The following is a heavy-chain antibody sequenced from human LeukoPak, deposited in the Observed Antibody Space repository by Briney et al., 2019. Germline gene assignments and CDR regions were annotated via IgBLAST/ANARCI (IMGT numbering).Heavy chain of an antibody. D-gene: IGHD2-2*01. CDR3: ASGDIVVVPAAKPYYYYYYMDV. CDR1: GYTFTSYG. J-gene: IGHJ6*03. Sequence: ASVKVSCKASGYTFTSYGISWVRQAPGQGLEWMGWISAYNGNTNYAQKLQGRVTMTTDTSTSTAYMELRSLRSDDTAVYYCASGDIVVVPAAKPYYYYYYMDVWGKGTTVTVSS. V-gene: IGHV1-18*01. CDR2: ISAYNGNT.